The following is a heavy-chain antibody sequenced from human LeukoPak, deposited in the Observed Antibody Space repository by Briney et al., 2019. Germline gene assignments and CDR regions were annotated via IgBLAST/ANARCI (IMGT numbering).Heavy chain of an antibody. V-gene: IGHV3-53*01. CDR2: IYGGGST. Sequence: GGSLRLSCAATGLSVSSNFMSWVRQAPGKGLEWVSVIYGGGSTYYADSVKGRFTISRDTPKNTLYLQMNSLRVEDTAVYYCARANPSHWYNWFDPWGQGTLVTVSS. CDR1: GLSVSSNF. J-gene: IGHJ5*02. CDR3: ARANPSHWYNWFDP.